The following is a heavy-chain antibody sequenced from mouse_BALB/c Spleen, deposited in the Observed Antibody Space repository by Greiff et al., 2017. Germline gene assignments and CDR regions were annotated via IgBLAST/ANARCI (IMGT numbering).Heavy chain of an antibody. J-gene: IGHJ2*01. CDR3: ARSEGITTRYFDY. D-gene: IGHD1-1*01. V-gene: IGHV1-4*01. Sequence: VQLQESGAELARPGASVKMSCKASGYTFTSYTMHWVKQRPGQGLEWIGYINPSSGYTNYNQKFKDKATLTADKSSSTAYMQLSSLTSEDSAVYYCARSEGITTRYFDYWGQGTTLTVSS. CDR1: GYTFTSYT. CDR2: INPSSGYT.